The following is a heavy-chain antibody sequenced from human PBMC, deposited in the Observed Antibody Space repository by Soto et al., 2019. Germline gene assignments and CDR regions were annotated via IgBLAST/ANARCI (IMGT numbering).Heavy chain of an antibody. CDR2: ISSSGSTI. V-gene: IGHV3-48*02. CDR3: ARGDFSIGGWSAEFFQH. CDR1: GFTFSDYS. D-gene: IGHD6-19*01. J-gene: IGHJ1*01. Sequence: XESLRLSCAASGFTFSDYSMNWVRQAPGKGLEWVAYISSSGSTIFYADSVKGRFTISRDNAKKSLYLQMNSLRDEDTAVFYCARGDFSIGGWSAEFFQHWGQGTLVTVSS.